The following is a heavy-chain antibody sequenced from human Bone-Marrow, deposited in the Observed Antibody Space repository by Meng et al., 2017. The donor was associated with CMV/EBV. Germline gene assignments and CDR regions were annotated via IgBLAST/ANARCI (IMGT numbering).Heavy chain of an antibody. Sequence: ASVKVSCKASGYTFTSYGISWVRQAPGQGLEWMGWMNPNSGNTGYAQKFQGRVTMTRNTSISTAYMELSSLRSEDTAVYYCAIPGYCSSTSCSIYYYYYGMDVWGQGTTVTVSS. V-gene: IGHV1-8*02. CDR1: GYTFTSYG. J-gene: IGHJ6*02. CDR2: MNPNSGNT. CDR3: AIPGYCSSTSCSIYYYYYGMDV. D-gene: IGHD2-2*01.